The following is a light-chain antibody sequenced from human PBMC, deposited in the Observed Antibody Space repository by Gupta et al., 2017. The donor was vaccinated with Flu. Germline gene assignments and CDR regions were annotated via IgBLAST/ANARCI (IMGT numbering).Light chain of an antibody. CDR2: GKN. V-gene: IGLV3-19*01. Sequence: SSALTQDPAVSVALGQTVRTTCHGDSLRSYYASWYQQKPGQAPVLVIYGKNNRPSGIPDRFSGSSSGNTASLTITGAQAEDEADYYCNSRDSSGNHLYVFGTGTKVTVL. J-gene: IGLJ1*01. CDR3: NSRDSSGNHLYV. CDR1: SLRSYY.